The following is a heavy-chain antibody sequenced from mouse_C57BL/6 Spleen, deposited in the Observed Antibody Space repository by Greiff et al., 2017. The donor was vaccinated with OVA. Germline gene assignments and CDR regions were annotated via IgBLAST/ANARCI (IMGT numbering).Heavy chain of an antibody. V-gene: IGHV5-12*01. CDR2: ISNGGGST. CDR3: ARPLYGSSHAWFAY. Sequence: EVNVVESGGGLVQPGGSLKLSCAASGFTFSDYYMYWVRQTPEKRLEWVAYISNGGGSTYYPDTVKGRFTISRDNAKNTLYLQMSRLKSEDTAMYYCARPLYGSSHAWFAYWGQGTLVTVSA. J-gene: IGHJ3*01. CDR1: GFTFSDYY. D-gene: IGHD1-1*01.